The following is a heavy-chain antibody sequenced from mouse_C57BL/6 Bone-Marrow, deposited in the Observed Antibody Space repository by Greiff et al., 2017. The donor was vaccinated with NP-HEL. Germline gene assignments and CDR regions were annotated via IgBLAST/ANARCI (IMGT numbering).Heavy chain of an antibody. CDR1: GYAFSSSW. J-gene: IGHJ2*01. CDR2: IYPGDGDP. Sequence: VQLQQSGPELVKPGASVKISCKASGYAFSSSWMNWVKQRPGKGLEWIGRIYPGDGDPNYNGKFKGKATLTADKSSSTAYMQLSSLTSEDSAVYFCARSRTGRYCDYWGQGTTLTVSS. V-gene: IGHV1-82*01. D-gene: IGHD4-1*01. CDR3: ARSRTGRYCDY.